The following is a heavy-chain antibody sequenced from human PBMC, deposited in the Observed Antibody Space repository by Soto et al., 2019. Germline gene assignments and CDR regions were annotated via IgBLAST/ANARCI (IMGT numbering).Heavy chain of an antibody. CDR3: ARGRYDFWSGYYKLHYYYGMDV. Sequence: KTSETLSLTCTVSGGSISSYYWSWLRQPPGKGLEWIGYIYYSGSTNYNTSLKSRVTIAVDTSKNQFSLKLSSVTAADTAVYYCARGRYDFWSGYYKLHYYYGMDVWGQGTTVTVSS. J-gene: IGHJ6*02. CDR1: GGSISSYY. D-gene: IGHD3-3*01. V-gene: IGHV4-59*01. CDR2: IYYSGST.